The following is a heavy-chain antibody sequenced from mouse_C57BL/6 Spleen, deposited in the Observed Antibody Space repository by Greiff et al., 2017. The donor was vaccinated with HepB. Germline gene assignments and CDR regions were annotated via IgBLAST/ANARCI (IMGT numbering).Heavy chain of an antibody. J-gene: IGHJ2*01. D-gene: IGHD2-4*01. V-gene: IGHV1-69*01. CDR3: ARRGCDYGPYFDY. CDR2: IDPSDSYT. Sequence: QVQLKQPGAELVMPGASVKLSCKASGYTFTSYWMHWVKQRPGQGLEWIGEIDPSDSYTNYNQKFKGKSTLTVDKSSSTAYMQLSSLTSEDSAVYYGARRGCDYGPYFDYWGQGTTLTVSS. CDR1: GYTFTSYW.